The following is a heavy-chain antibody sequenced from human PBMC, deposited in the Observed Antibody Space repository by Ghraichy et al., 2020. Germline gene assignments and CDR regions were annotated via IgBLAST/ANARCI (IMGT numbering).Heavy chain of an antibody. V-gene: IGHV4-39*01. CDR3: AREGSSWSRLKY. CDR2: IYYSGSS. CDR1: GGSISSSSYY. D-gene: IGHD6-13*01. J-gene: IGHJ4*02. Sequence: SDTLSLTCTVSGGSISSSSYYWGWIRQPPGKGLEWIGSIYYSGSSYYNPSLKSRITMSVDTSKNQFSLNLSSVTAADTAIYYCAREGSSWSRLKYWGQGTLVTVSS.